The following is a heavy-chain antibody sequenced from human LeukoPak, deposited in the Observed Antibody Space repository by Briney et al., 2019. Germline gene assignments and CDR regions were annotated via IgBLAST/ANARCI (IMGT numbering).Heavy chain of an antibody. D-gene: IGHD1-26*01. Sequence: GGSLRHSCAASGFTFSSYSMNWVRQAPGKGLEWVASVKEDGNEKYYVDSVKGRFTISRDSAEISVFLHMHSLRDEDTAMYYCARADWPNCDSESCHRRGFYFDHWGQGTLVSVSS. CDR1: GFTFSSYS. J-gene: IGHJ4*02. CDR2: VKEDGNEK. CDR3: ARADWPNCDSESCHRRGFYFDH. V-gene: IGHV3-7*03.